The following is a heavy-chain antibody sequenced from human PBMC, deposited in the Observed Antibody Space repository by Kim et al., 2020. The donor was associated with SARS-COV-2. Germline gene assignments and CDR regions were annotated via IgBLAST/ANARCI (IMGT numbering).Heavy chain of an antibody. D-gene: IGHD1-26*01. CDR1: GFTFSNYW. Sequence: GGSLRLSCAASGFTFSNYWTNWVRQAPGKGLVWVSRIKSDGSVRSYADSVKGRFTISRDDAKNTLYLQMNSLRAEDTAVYYCAREVSGSYESWVQGTLVT. CDR2: IKSDGSVR. J-gene: IGHJ4*02. V-gene: IGHV3-74*01. CDR3: AREVSGSYES.